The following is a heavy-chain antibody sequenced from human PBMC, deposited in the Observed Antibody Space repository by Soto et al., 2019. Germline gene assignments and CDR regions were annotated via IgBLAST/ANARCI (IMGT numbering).Heavy chain of an antibody. CDR2: ISWNSGSI. V-gene: IGHV3-9*01. D-gene: IGHD6-13*01. J-gene: IGHJ6*02. CDR1: GFTFDDYA. CDR3: AKDIAAAAYYYYGMDV. Sequence: LILSCAASGFTFDDYAMHWVRQAPGKGLEWVSGISWNSGSIGYADSVKGRFTISRDNAKNSLYLQMNSLRAEDTALYYCAKDIAAAAYYYYGMDVWGQGTTVTVSS.